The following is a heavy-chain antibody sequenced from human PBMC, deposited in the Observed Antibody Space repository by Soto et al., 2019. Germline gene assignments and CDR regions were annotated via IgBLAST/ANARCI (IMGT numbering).Heavy chain of an antibody. J-gene: IGHJ6*02. D-gene: IGHD2-15*01. CDR1: GLTISNAW. CDR2: IKTNTEGGTT. V-gene: IGHV3-15*07. Sequence: EVQLVASGGGFIYPGGSLRLSCAASGLTISNAWMNWVRQAPGTGMEWVGRIKTNTEGGTTDYAAAVKGRFTVSRDDSKNTLYLQMNSLKTEDTAVYYCTTGSVEGVWGQGTTVTVSS. CDR3: TTGSVEGV.